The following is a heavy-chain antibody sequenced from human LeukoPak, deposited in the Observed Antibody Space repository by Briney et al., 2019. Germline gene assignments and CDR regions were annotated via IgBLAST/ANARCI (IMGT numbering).Heavy chain of an antibody. CDR1: GYTFTSYD. V-gene: IGHV1-8*03. CDR3: ASGIVAAAGYFDY. Sequence: ASVKVSCKASGYTFTSYDINWVRQATGQGLEWMGWMNPNSGNTGYAQKFQGRVTITRNTSISTAYMGLSSLRSEDTAVYYCASGIVAAAGYFDYWGQGTLVTVSS. J-gene: IGHJ4*02. D-gene: IGHD2-15*01. CDR2: MNPNSGNT.